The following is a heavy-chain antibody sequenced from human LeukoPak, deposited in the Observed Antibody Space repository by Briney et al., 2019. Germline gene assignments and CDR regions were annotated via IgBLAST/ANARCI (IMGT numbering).Heavy chain of an antibody. CDR1: GYTLTELS. CDR2: FDPEDGET. Sequence: GASVKVSCKVSGYTLTELSMHWVRQAPGKGREWMGGFDPEDGETIYAQKFQGRVTMSEDTSTDTAYMERSSLRSEDTAVYYCATGGPYYGGNSPFDYWGQGTLVTVSS. D-gene: IGHD4-23*01. V-gene: IGHV1-24*01. J-gene: IGHJ4*02. CDR3: ATGGPYYGGNSPFDY.